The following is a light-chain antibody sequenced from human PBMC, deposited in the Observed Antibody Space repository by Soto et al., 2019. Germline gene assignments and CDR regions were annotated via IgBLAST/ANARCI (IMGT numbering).Light chain of an antibody. J-gene: IGLJ1*01. CDR2: EVS. CDR3: CSYAGSSLYV. CDR1: SSDVGSYNL. V-gene: IGLV2-23*02. Sequence: QSALTQPASVSGSPGQSITISCTGTSSDVGSYNLVSWYQQHPGKAPKLMIYEVSKRPSGVSNRFSGSKSGNTASLTISVLQAEDEADHYCCSYAGSSLYVFGTGTKVTVL.